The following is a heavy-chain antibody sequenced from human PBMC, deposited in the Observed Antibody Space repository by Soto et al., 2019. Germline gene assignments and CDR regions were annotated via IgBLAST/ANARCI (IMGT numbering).Heavy chain of an antibody. CDR1: GGSISSSSYY. J-gene: IGHJ5*02. CDR3: ARVPGP. CDR2: IYYSGST. D-gene: IGHD7-27*01. V-gene: IGHV4-39*07. Sequence: LETLSLTCTVSGGSISSSSYYWGWIRQPPGKGLEWIASIYYSGSTYYNPSLKSRVTISVDRSKNQFSLKLSSVTAADTAVYYCARVPGPWGQGTLVTVSS.